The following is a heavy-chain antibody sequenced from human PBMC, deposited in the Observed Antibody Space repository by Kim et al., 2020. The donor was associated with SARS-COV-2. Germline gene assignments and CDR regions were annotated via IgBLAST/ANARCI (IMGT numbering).Heavy chain of an antibody. Sequence: ASVKVSCKASGYTFTSYGISWVRQAPGQGLEWMGWISAYNGNTNYAQKLQGRVTMTTDTSTSTAYMELRSLRSDDTAVYYCARDDRYPYYYDSRAFDIWGQGKMVTVSS. CDR2: ISAYNGNT. J-gene: IGHJ3*02. CDR1: GYTFTSYG. D-gene: IGHD3-22*01. V-gene: IGHV1-18*01. CDR3: ARDDRYPYYYDSRAFDI.